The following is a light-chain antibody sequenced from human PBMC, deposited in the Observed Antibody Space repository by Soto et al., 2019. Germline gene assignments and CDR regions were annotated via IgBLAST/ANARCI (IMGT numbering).Light chain of an antibody. CDR3: VLYTGSVVV. V-gene: IGLV8-61*01. CDR2: STN. CDR1: SGSVSTSYY. Sequence: QTVVTQEPSFSVSPGGTVTLTCGLSSGSVSTSYYPSWYQQTPGQAPRTLIYSTNTRSSGVPDRFSGSILGNKAALTITGAQADDESDYYCVLYTGSVVVFGGGTKLTVL. J-gene: IGLJ2*01.